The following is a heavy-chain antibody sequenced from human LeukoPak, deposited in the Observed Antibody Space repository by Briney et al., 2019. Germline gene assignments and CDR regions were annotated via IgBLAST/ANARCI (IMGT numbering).Heavy chain of an antibody. CDR1: GFTFSSYA. CDR3: AKVPTRGYYYGMDV. J-gene: IGHJ6*02. V-gene: IGHV3-23*01. CDR2: ISGSGGST. Sequence: GGSLRLSCAASGFTFSSYAMSWVRQAPGKGLEWVSAISGSGGSTYYADSVKGRFTISRDNSKNTLYLQMNSLGAEDTAVYYCAKVPTRGYYYGMDVWGQGTTVTVSS.